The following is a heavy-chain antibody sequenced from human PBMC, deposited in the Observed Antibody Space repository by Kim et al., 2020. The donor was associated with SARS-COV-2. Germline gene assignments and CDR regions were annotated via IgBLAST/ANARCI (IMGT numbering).Heavy chain of an antibody. J-gene: IGHJ6*02. CDR2: ISWNSGSI. V-gene: IGHV3-9*01. CDR1: GFTFDDYA. D-gene: IGHD2-15*01. Sequence: GGSLRLSCAASGFTFDDYAMHWVRQAPGKGLEWVSGISWNSGSIGYADSVKGRFTISRDNAKNSLYLQMNSLRAEDTALYYCAKSRCSGGSCFFSYYGMDVWGQGTTVTVSS. CDR3: AKSRCSGGSCFFSYYGMDV.